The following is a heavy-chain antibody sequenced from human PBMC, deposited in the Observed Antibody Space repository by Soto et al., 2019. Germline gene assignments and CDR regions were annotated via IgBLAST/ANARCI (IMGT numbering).Heavy chain of an antibody. CDR2: ISSSGSTI. CDR1: GFTFSSYE. CDR3: ARDFQYSSSWDAFDI. J-gene: IGHJ3*02. D-gene: IGHD6-13*01. V-gene: IGHV3-48*03. Sequence: GGSLRLSCAASGFTFSSYEMNWVRQAPGKGLEWVSYISSSGSTIYYADSVKGRFTISRDNAKNSLYLQMNSLRAEDTAVYYCARDFQYSSSWDAFDIWGQGTMVTVSS.